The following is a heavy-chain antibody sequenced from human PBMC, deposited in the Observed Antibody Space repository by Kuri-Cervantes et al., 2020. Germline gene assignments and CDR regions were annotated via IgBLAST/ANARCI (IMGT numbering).Heavy chain of an antibody. CDR1: GFTFSSYA. V-gene: IGHV3-30-3*01. Sequence: GESLKISCEASGFTFSSYAMHWVRQAPGRGLEWVAVISYDGSNKYYVDSVKGRFTISRDNSKNTLYLQMNSLRAEDTAVYYCARDGFDYWGQGTLVTVSS. CDR3: ARDGFDY. CDR2: ISYDGSNK. J-gene: IGHJ4*02.